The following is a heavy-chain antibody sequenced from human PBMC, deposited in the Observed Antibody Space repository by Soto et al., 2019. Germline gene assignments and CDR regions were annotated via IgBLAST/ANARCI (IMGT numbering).Heavy chain of an antibody. J-gene: IGHJ6*02. CDR1: GFTFSSYA. CDR2: ISYDGSNK. Sequence: GGSLRLSCAASGFTFSSYAMHWVRQAPGKGLEWVAVISYDGSNKYYADSVKGRFTISRDNSKNTLYLQMNSLRAEDTAVYYCARVXGDIVRRWLRSDYGMDVWGQGTTVTVSS. CDR3: ARVXGDIVRRWLRSDYGMDV. D-gene: IGHD2-15*01. V-gene: IGHV3-30-3*01.